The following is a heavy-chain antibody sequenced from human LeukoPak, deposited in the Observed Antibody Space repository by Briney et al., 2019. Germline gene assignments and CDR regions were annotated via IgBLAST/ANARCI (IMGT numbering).Heavy chain of an antibody. Sequence: GGSLRLSCAASGFTFSSYWMNWARQAPGKGLEWVASINHNGNVNYYVDSVKGRFTISRDNAKNSLYLQMSNLRAEDTAVYFCARVFYYWGQGTLVTVSS. CDR1: GFTFSSYW. CDR2: INHNGNVN. V-gene: IGHV3-7*03. J-gene: IGHJ4*02. CDR3: ARVFYY.